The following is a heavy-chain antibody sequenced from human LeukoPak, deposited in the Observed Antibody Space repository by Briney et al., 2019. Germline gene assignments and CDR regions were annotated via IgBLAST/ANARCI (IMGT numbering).Heavy chain of an antibody. D-gene: IGHD2-15*01. CDR3: ARDRPRARYFDY. J-gene: IGHJ4*02. CDR2: IIPILNVP. CDR1: GGTFNDYS. Sequence: SVKVSCKASGGTFNDYSISWVRQAPGQGLEWMGRIIPILNVPNYAPNFEGRVTITADKSTNTAYMEVSSLRSEDTAVYFCARDRPRARYFDYWSQGTLVTVSS. V-gene: IGHV1-69*04.